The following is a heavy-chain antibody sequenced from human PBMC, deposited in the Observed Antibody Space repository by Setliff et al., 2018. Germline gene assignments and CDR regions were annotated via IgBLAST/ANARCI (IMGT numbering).Heavy chain of an antibody. D-gene: IGHD5-18*01. CDR2: INTNTGNP. Sequence: ASVKVSCKASGYTFTSQAMNWVRQAPGQGLEWMGWINTNTGNPTYAQGFTGRFVFSLDSSVSTAYLQISSLKAEDTAVHYCARVRGYSSGYGVEIGYWGRGTLVTVSS. CDR3: ARVRGYSSGYGVEIGY. CDR1: GYTFTSQA. J-gene: IGHJ4*02. V-gene: IGHV7-4-1*02.